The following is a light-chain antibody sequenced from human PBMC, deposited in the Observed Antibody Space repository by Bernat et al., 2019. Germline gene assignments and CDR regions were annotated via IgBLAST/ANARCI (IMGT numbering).Light chain of an antibody. V-gene: IGKV1-9*01. J-gene: IGKJ5*01. CDR3: QQLNSYPIT. CDR1: QGISSY. Sequence: DIQLTQSPSFLSASVGDRVTITCRASQGISSYLAWYQQRPGTAPKLLIHAASTLQSGVPSRFSGSGSGTEFTLTISSLQPEDFATYYCQQLNSYPITLGQGTRLDIK. CDR2: AAS.